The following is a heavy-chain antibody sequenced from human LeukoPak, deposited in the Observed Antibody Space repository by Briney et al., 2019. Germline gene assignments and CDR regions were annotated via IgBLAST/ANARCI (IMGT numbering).Heavy chain of an antibody. D-gene: IGHD3-22*01. Sequence: GGSLRLSCAASGFTFSSYAMHWVRQAPGKGLELVAVISYDGSNKYYADSVKGRFTISRDNSKNTLYLQMNSLRAEDTAVYYCARDTRPVMIVVPGYFDYWGQGTLVTVSS. CDR3: ARDTRPVMIVVPGYFDY. V-gene: IGHV3-30-3*01. CDR2: ISYDGSNK. J-gene: IGHJ4*02. CDR1: GFTFSSYA.